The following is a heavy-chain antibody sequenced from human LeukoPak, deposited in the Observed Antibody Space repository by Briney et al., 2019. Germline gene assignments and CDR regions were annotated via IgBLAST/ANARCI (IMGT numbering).Heavy chain of an antibody. D-gene: IGHD2-8*01. CDR3: ARAPNGFGAFDI. CDR1: GVSISSFH. Sequence: SETLSLTCTVSGVSISSFHWSWIRQTPGKGLEWIGYISDSGSTNYNPSLKSRITISRDTSKKQFSLKLRSVTAADTAVYYCARAPNGFGAFDIWGPGTMVTVSS. V-gene: IGHV4-59*01. J-gene: IGHJ3*02. CDR2: ISDSGST.